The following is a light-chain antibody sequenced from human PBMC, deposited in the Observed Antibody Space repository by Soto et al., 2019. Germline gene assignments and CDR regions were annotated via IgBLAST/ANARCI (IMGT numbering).Light chain of an antibody. CDR3: HQYNNWPRT. J-gene: IGKJ1*01. CDR1: QSVSSN. V-gene: IGKV3-15*01. CDR2: GAS. Sequence: EIVMTQSPATLSVSPGARGTLSCRASQSVSSNLAWYQQKPGQAPRLLIYGASTRATGIPSRFSGSGSGTEFTLTSSSLQSADFAVYYCHQYNNWPRTFGQGTTVEIK.